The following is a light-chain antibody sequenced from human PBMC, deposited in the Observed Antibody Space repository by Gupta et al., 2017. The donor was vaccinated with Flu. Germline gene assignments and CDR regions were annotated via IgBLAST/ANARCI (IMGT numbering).Light chain of an antibody. Sequence: PGERATLSCSASQSVTTYLAWYQQKPGRAPRLLIYAASNRATGIPARFTGSGSGTDFTLTISSLEPEDFAVYYCQQRSSWWTFGQGTKVEIK. CDR2: AAS. V-gene: IGKV3-11*01. CDR1: QSVTTY. CDR3: QQRSSWWT. J-gene: IGKJ1*01.